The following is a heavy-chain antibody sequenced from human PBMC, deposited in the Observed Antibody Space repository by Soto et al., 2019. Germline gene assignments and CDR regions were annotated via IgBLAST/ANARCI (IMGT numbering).Heavy chain of an antibody. CDR1: GFTFSSYA. CDR3: ASLLLYYYYYGMDV. CDR2: ISYDGSNK. D-gene: IGHD2-15*01. Sequence: QVQLVESGGGVVQPGRSLRLSCAASGFTFSSYAMHWVRQAPGKGLEWVAVISYDGSNKYYADSVKGRFTISRDNSKNTLYLQMNSLRAEDTAVYYCASLLLYYYYYGMDVWGQGTTVTVSS. V-gene: IGHV3-30-3*01. J-gene: IGHJ6*02.